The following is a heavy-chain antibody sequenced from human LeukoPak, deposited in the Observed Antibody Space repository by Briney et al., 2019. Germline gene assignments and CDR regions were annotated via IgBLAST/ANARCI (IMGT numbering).Heavy chain of an antibody. J-gene: IGHJ4*02. Sequence: GRSLRLSCAASGFTFSSYAMHWVRQAPGKGLEWVAVISYDGSNKYYADSVKGRFTISRDNSKNTLYLQMNSLRAEDTAVYYCARPTLVSGGNRGYFDYWGQGTLVTVSS. CDR3: ARPTLVSGGNRGYFDY. V-gene: IGHV3-30-3*01. CDR2: ISYDGSNK. D-gene: IGHD1-14*01. CDR1: GFTFSSYA.